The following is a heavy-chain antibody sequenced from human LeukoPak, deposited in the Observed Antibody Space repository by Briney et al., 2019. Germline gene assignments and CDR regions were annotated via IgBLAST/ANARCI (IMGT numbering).Heavy chain of an antibody. CDR2: IYWHGDSA. CDR3: VRDSPELWFNGYFDL. J-gene: IGHJ2*01. Sequence: PGGSLRLSCAASGFTFGDYGMSWVRQAPGKGREWGCGIYWHGDSADYADSVKGRFNISRDNAKNSLYLQMNSLRAEDTALYHCVRDSPELWFNGYFDLWGRGTLVTVSS. CDR1: GFTFGDYG. V-gene: IGHV3-20*01. D-gene: IGHD5-18*01.